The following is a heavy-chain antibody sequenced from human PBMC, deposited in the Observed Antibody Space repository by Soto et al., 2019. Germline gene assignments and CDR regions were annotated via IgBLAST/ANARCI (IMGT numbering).Heavy chain of an antibody. Sequence: PGGSLRLSCAASEFIFSTYSMSWVRQAPGKGLEWVSSISSGSSYIYYADSVKGRFTISRDNAKNSLFLQINSLRAEDTAVYYCSRGLVWYGANLSGMDVWGQGNTVTVSS. V-gene: IGHV3-21*01. CDR3: SRGLVWYGANLSGMDV. J-gene: IGHJ6*02. CDR2: ISSGSSYI. D-gene: IGHD6-6*01. CDR1: EFIFSTYS.